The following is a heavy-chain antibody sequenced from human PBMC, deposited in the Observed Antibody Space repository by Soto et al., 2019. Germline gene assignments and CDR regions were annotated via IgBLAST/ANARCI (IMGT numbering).Heavy chain of an antibody. CDR3: AKQNNWFDP. CDR1: GGSIRGSY. J-gene: IGHJ5*02. V-gene: IGHV4-59*03. Sequence: QVQLQESGPGLVKPSETLYLTCTVSGGSIRGSYCSWVRQSPGKGLEWIGYIYYRGNTNYNPSLRGRVTIALDTSNNQFSLSLNSVTAADTAVYYCAKQNNWFDPWGQGTLVTVSS. CDR2: IYYRGNT.